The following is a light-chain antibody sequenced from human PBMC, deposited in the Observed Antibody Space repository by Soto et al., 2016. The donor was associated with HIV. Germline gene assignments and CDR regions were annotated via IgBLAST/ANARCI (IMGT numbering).Light chain of an antibody. CDR3: QVWDTNTDHWV. CDR1: NIGSKV. Sequence: SYELTQPPSVSVAPGKTARITCGGMNIGSKVVHWHQLKPGQAPILVVFDDANRPSAIPERFSGANSGSTATLTISRVEAGDEADYYCQVWDTNTDHWVFGGGTKLTVL. J-gene: IGLJ3*02. CDR2: DDA. V-gene: IGLV3-21*03.